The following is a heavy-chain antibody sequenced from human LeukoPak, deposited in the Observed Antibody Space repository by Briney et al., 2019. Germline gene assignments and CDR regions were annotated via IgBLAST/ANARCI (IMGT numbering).Heavy chain of an antibody. J-gene: IGHJ4*02. CDR2: ISWDGGST. V-gene: IGHV3-43*01. D-gene: IGHD3-22*01. Sequence: QPGGSLRLSCAASGFTFDDYTMHWVRQAPGKGLEWVSLISWDGGSTYYADSVKGRFTISRDNSKNSLYLQMNSLRTEDTALYYCAKGVYYYDSSGLVDYWGQGTLVTVSS. CDR1: GFTFDDYT. CDR3: AKGVYYYDSSGLVDY.